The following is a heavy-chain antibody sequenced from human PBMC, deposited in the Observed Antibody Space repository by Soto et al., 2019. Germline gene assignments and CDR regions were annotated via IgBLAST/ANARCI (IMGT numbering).Heavy chain of an antibody. CDR3: ARAARAAREAEYYYGMDV. J-gene: IGHJ6*02. V-gene: IGHV1-69*13. CDR2: IIPIFGTA. CDR1: GGTFSSYA. Sequence: SVKVSCKASGGTFSSYAISWVRQAPGQGLEWMGGIIPIFGTANYAQKFQGRVTITADESTSTAYMELSSLRSEDTAVYYCARAARAAREAEYYYGMDVWGQGTTVTVSS. D-gene: IGHD6-25*01.